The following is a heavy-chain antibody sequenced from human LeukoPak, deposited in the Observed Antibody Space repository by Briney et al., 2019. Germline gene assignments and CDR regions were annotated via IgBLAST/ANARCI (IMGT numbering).Heavy chain of an antibody. D-gene: IGHD6-13*01. CDR2: ISSSSSYI. J-gene: IGHJ5*02. V-gene: IGHV3-21*01. Sequence: GGSLRLSCAASGFTFSSYSMNWVRQAPGKGLEWVSSISSSSSYIYYADSVKGRFTISRDNAKNSLYLQMNSLRAEDTAVYYCARRNYGSSWYNWFDPWGQGTLVTVSS. CDR1: GFTFSSYS. CDR3: ARRNYGSSWYNWFDP.